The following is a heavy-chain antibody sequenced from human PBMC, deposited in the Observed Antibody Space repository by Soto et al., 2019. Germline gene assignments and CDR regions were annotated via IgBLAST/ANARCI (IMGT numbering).Heavy chain of an antibody. CDR1: GGSLSSYY. J-gene: IGHJ3*02. Sequence: QVQLQESGPGLVKPSETLSLTCTVSGGSLSSYYWSWIRQPPGKGLEWIGYIYYSGSTNYNPSLKSRVTISVDTSQNQFALKLSSVTAADTAVYYCARVWGGAFDIWGQGTMVTVSS. CDR2: IYYSGST. D-gene: IGHD3-10*01. V-gene: IGHV4-59*01. CDR3: ARVWGGAFDI.